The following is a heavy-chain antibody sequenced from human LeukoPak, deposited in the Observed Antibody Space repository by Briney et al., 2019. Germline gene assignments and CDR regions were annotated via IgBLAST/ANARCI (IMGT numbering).Heavy chain of an antibody. D-gene: IGHD3-9*01. V-gene: IGHV3-53*01. CDR2: IYSGGST. CDR1: GFTVSSNY. J-gene: IGHJ5*02. Sequence: GGSLRLSCAASGFTVSSNYMSWVRQAPGKGLEWVSVIYSGGSTYYADSVKGRFTISRDNSKNTLYLQMNSLRAEDTAVYYCARENYDILTGYYRLRNWFDPWGQGTLVTVSS. CDR3: ARENYDILTGYYRLRNWFDP.